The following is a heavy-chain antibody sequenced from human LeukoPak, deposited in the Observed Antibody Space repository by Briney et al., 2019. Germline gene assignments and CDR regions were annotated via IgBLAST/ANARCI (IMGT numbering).Heavy chain of an antibody. V-gene: IGHV3-74*01. CDR1: GSTLSANY. CDR3: LMYTNGWN. D-gene: IGHD6-19*01. Sequence: GGSLRLSCAVSGSTLSANYMHWIRQAPGKGLVWVSRINSDGTSTTYADSVKGRFTISRDNAKNMLYLQMNSLRAEDTAMYYCLMYTNGWNWGQGALVTVSS. J-gene: IGHJ4*02. CDR2: INSDGTST.